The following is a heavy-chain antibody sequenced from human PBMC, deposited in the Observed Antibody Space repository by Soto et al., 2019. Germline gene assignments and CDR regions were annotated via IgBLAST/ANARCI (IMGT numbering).Heavy chain of an antibody. CDR3: ARDLGVGAASDY. D-gene: IGHD1-26*01. CDR1: GYTFTSYA. Sequence: QVQLVQSGAEVKKPGASVKVSCKASGYTFTSYAMHWVRQAPGQRLEWMGWINAGNGNTKYSQKCQGXGXXXRXXAASTASMELSSLRSEDTAVYYCARDLGVGAASDYWGQGTLVTVSS. V-gene: IGHV1-3*01. J-gene: IGHJ4*02. CDR2: INAGNGNT.